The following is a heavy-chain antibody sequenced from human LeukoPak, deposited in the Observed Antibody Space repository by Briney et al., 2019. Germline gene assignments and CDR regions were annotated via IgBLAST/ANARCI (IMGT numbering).Heavy chain of an antibody. CDR2: ISASGNST. CDR3: ARGGTMYYGSGNFDY. D-gene: IGHD3-10*01. CDR1: GFTFSSYA. J-gene: IGHJ4*02. Sequence: TGGSLRLSCAASGFTFSSYAMSWVRQAPGKGLEWVSAISASGNSTYYADSVKGRFTISRDNSKNTLYLQMNSLRAEDTAVYSCARGGTMYYGSGNFDYWGQGTLVTVSS. V-gene: IGHV3-23*01.